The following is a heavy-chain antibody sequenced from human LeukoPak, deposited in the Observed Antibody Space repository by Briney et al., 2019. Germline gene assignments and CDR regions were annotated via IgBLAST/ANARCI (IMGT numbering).Heavy chain of an antibody. J-gene: IGHJ4*02. CDR3: ASGPRHHFDY. V-gene: IGHV4-34*01. Sequence: SETLSLTCAVYGRSFSGYYWSWIRQTPGKGLEWIGEINHSGSTTYNPSLKSRVTISVDTSKNQFSLKLSSVTAADTAVYYCASGPRHHFDYWGQGTLVTVSS. CDR1: GRSFSGYY. CDR2: INHSGST.